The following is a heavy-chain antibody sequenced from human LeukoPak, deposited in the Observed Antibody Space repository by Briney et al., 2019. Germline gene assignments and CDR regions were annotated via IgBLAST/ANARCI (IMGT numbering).Heavy chain of an antibody. D-gene: IGHD2-2*01. V-gene: IGHV3-23*01. Sequence: GGSLGLSCAASGFTFSSYAMSWVRQAPGKGLEWVSAISGSGGSTYYADSVKGRFTISRDNSKNTLYLQMNSLRAEDTAAYYCAKGEYCSSTSCYGFQYYYYGMDVWGQGTTVTVSS. CDR3: AKGEYCSSTSCYGFQYYYYGMDV. CDR1: GFTFSSYA. J-gene: IGHJ6*02. CDR2: ISGSGGST.